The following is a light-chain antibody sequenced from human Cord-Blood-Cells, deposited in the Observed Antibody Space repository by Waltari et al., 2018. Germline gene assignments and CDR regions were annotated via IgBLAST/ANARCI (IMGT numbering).Light chain of an antibody. V-gene: IGLV2-14*03. CDR3: SSYTSSSTYV. CDR2: DVS. J-gene: IGLJ1*01. CDR1: SSDVGGYNS. Sequence: QSALTQPASVSGSPGQSITISCTGTSSDVGGYNSVSWYQQHPGKAPKLMIYDVSNRPAVVSNRFSGYKAGNTASLTIAGLQAEDEADYYCSSYTSSSTYVFGTGTKVTVL.